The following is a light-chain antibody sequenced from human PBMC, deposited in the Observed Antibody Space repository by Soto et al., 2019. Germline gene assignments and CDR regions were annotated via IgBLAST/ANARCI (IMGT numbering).Light chain of an antibody. CDR1: SSNIRSNT. CDR3: AAWDDSLNGVV. J-gene: IGLJ2*01. CDR2: SNN. Sequence: QSVLTQPPSASGTPGQRVTISCSGSSSNIRSNTVNWYQQLPGTAPKLLIYSNNQRPSGVPDRFSGSKSGTSASLAISGLQSEDEADYYCAAWDDSLNGVVFGGGTKATV. V-gene: IGLV1-44*01.